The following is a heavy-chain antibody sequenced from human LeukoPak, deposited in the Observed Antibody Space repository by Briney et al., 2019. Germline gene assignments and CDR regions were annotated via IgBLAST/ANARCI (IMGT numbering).Heavy chain of an antibody. Sequence: GASVNVSCKASGGTFSSYAISWVRQAPGQGLEWMGRIIPILGIANYAQKFQGRVTITADKSTSTAYMELSSLRSEDTAVYYCARGLGSRFHNWFDPWGQGTLVTVSS. CDR2: IIPILGIA. V-gene: IGHV1-69*04. CDR1: GGTFSSYA. J-gene: IGHJ5*02. CDR3: ARGLGSRFHNWFDP. D-gene: IGHD3-10*01.